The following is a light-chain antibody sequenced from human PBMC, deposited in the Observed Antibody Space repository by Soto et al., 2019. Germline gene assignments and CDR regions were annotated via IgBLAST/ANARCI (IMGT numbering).Light chain of an antibody. Sequence: DIQMTQSPSTLSASVGDRVTITCRASQTISSWLALYQQKPGKAPKLLIYKASTLKSGVPSRFSGSGSGTEFTLTISSLQPDDFTTYYCQHYNSYSEAFGQGTKVE. J-gene: IGKJ1*01. CDR3: QHYNSYSEA. CDR1: QTISSW. CDR2: KAS. V-gene: IGKV1-5*03.